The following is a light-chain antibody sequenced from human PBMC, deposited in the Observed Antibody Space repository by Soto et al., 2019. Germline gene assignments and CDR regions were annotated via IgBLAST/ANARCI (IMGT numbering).Light chain of an antibody. J-gene: IGKJ4*01. CDR2: GAS. V-gene: IGKV3-15*01. CDR3: QQSNNWPLT. Sequence: EIVLTQSPATLSVSPGERATLSCRASQSVSSDLAWFQQKPGQAPRLLIYGASTRATGIPARFSGSGSGTEFTLTISSLQSEDFANYYCQQSNNWPLTFGGGTKVEVK. CDR1: QSVSSD.